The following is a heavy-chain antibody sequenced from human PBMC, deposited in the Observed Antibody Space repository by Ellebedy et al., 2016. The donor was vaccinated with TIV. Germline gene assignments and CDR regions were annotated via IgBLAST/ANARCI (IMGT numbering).Heavy chain of an antibody. CDR1: GFTFSSYA. CDR3: ARGNSEGAFDY. J-gene: IGHJ4*02. Sequence: GESLKISCAASGFTFSSYAMHWVRQAQGKGLEWVAVISYDGSNKYYADSVKGRFTISRDNSKNTLYLQMNSLRAEDTAVYYCARGNSEGAFDYWGQGTLVTVSS. V-gene: IGHV3-30-3*01. CDR2: ISYDGSNK. D-gene: IGHD4-23*01.